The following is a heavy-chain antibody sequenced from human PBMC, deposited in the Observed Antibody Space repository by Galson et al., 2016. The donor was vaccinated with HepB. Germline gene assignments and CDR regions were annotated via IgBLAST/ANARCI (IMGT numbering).Heavy chain of an antibody. CDR2: IFYTGTM. V-gene: IGHV4-59*01. D-gene: IGHD3-16*01. CDR3: ARASGGSGYDHYGMDV. CDR1: GVSIRSYY. Sequence: SETLSLTCNVSGVSIRSYYWNWLRQSPGKGPEWIGYIFYTGTMKYNPSLKSRATISVDPSENHFSLKLTSVTAADTAVYYCARASGGSGYDHYGMDVWGQGTAVIVSS. J-gene: IGHJ6*02.